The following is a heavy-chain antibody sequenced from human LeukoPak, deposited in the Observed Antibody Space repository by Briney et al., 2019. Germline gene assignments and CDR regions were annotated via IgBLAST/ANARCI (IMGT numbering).Heavy chain of an antibody. Sequence: GASVKVSCKASGGTFSSYAISWVRQAPGQGLEWMGGIIPIFGTANYAQKFQGRVTITTDESTSTAYMELSSLRSEDTAVYYCARGGPYGSGSYYNPVFGGKTRHQDYYYYMDVWGKGTTVTVSS. J-gene: IGHJ6*03. CDR3: ARGGPYGSGSYYNPVFGGKTRHQDYYYYMDV. V-gene: IGHV1-69*05. CDR2: IIPIFGTA. CDR1: GGTFSSYA. D-gene: IGHD3-10*01.